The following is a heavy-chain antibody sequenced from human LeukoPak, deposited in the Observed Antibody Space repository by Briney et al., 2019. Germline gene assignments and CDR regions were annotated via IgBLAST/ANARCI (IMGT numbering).Heavy chain of an antibody. J-gene: IGHJ4*02. V-gene: IGHV4-61*08. CDR3: ARGDDCGGDCYSN. CDR1: GGSISSGGYY. D-gene: IGHD2-21*02. Sequence: SETLSLTCTVSGGSISSGGYYWSWIRQHPGKGLEWIGYIYYSGSTNYNPSLKSRVTISVDTSKNQFSLKLSSVTAADTAVYYCARGDDCGGDCYSNWGQGTLVTVSS. CDR2: IYYSGST.